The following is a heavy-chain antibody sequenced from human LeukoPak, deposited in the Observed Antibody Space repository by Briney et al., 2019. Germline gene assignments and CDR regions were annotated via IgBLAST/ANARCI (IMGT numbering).Heavy chain of an antibody. D-gene: IGHD6-19*01. J-gene: IGHJ4*02. CDR3: ARDVAGGQQWLVQYLDY. CDR2: ISSSSSYI. V-gene: IGHV3-21*01. Sequence: KSGGSLRLSCAASGFTFSSYSMNWVRQAPGKGLEWVSSISSSSSYIYYADSVKGRSTISRDNAKNSLYLQMNSLRAEDTAVYYCARDVAGGQQWLVQYLDYWGQGTLVTVSS. CDR1: GFTFSSYS.